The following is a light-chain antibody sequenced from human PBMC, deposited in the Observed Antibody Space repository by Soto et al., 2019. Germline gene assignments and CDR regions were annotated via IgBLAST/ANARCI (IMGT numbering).Light chain of an antibody. V-gene: IGKV3-20*01. J-gene: IGKJ5*01. Sequence: IVLTQSPGTLSLSPGERATISCRASQSVSGTXLAWYQQRPGKAPRLLIYDVSSRATGIPDRFSGSGSGADFTLTXXRXEPEDFAVYYCQQYGISPQTFGQGTRLEIK. CDR1: QSVSGTX. CDR2: DVS. CDR3: QQYGISPQT.